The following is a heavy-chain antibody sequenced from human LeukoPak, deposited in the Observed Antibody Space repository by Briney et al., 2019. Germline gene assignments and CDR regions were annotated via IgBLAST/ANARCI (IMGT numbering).Heavy chain of an antibody. V-gene: IGHV3-23*01. J-gene: IGHJ4*02. CDR3: VRSLRSADF. CDR2: ISGSGGST. CDR1: GFTFSSYA. Sequence: GGSLRLSCAASGFTFSSYAMSWVRQAPGKGLEWVSAISGSGGSTYYADSVKGRFTISRDNSKNTLFLQMDSLRAEDTALYYCVRSLRSADFWGQGTLVTVSS.